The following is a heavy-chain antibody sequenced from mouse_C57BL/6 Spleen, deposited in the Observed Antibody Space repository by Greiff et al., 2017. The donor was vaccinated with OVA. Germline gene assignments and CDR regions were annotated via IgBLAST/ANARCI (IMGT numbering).Heavy chain of an antibody. Sequence: QVQLQQPGAELVMPGASVQLSCKASGYTFPSYWMHWVKQRPGQGLVWIGEIAPSDSYTNYNQKFKGKSTLTVDKSSSTAYMQLSSLTSEDSAVYYCARTPDSSGYVWFAYWGQGTLVTVSA. CDR2: IAPSDSYT. CDR1: GYTFPSYW. J-gene: IGHJ3*01. CDR3: ARTPDSSGYVWFAY. D-gene: IGHD3-2*02. V-gene: IGHV1-69*01.